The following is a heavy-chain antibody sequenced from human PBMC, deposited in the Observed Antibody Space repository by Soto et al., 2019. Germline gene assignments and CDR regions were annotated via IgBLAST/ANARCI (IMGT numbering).Heavy chain of an antibody. D-gene: IGHD2-2*01. CDR2: INPSGGST. CDR3: ARGRSEFVVVPAATFPRGYFYY. Sequence: ASVKVSCKVSGYTFTGYYMHWVRQAPGQRLEWMGIINPSGGSTSYAQKFQGRVTMTTDTSTSTVYMELSSLRSDHTAVYYCARGRSEFVVVPAATFPRGYFYYWGQGTLVTVSS. J-gene: IGHJ4*02. CDR1: GYTFTGYY. V-gene: IGHV1-46*01.